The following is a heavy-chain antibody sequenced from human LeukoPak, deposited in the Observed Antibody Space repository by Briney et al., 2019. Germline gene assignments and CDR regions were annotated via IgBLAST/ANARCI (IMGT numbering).Heavy chain of an antibody. Sequence: GGSLRLSCAASGFTFSSYAMSWVRQAPGKGLEWVSAISGSGGSTYYADSVKGRFTISRDNSKNTLYLQMNSLRAEDTAVYYCAKTYYYDSSGYRPDAFDIWGQGTMVTVSS. J-gene: IGHJ3*02. CDR3: AKTYYYDSSGYRPDAFDI. CDR1: GFTFSSYA. D-gene: IGHD3-22*01. CDR2: ISGSGGST. V-gene: IGHV3-23*01.